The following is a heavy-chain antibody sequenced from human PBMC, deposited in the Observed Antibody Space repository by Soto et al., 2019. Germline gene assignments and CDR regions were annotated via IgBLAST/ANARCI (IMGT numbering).Heavy chain of an antibody. CDR2: IYYSGST. CDR3: ARDRGDGYLDY. CDR1: GGSISSYY. Sequence: SETLSLTCTVSGGSISSYYWSWIRQPPGKGLEWIGYIYYSGSTNYNPSLKSRVTISVDTSKNQFSLKLSSVTAADTAVYYCARDRGDGYLDYWGKGTLVTVAS. J-gene: IGHJ4*02. V-gene: IGHV4-59*01.